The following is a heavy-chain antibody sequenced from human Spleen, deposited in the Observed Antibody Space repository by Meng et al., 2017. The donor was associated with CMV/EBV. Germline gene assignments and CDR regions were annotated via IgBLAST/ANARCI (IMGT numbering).Heavy chain of an antibody. CDR2: INHSGST. D-gene: IGHD5-12*01. V-gene: IGHV4-34*01. J-gene: IGHJ4*02. CDR1: GGSFSDYY. Sequence: SETLSLTCAVYGGSFSDYYWSWIRQPPGKGLEWIGEINHSGSTNYNPSLKSRVIISVDTSKNQFSLKLSSVTAADTAVYYCARGLHSGYDYGGYYFDYWGQGRLVTVSS. CDR3: ARGLHSGYDYGGYYFDY.